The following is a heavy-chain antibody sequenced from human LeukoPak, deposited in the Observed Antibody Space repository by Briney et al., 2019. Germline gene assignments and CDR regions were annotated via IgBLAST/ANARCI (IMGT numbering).Heavy chain of an antibody. J-gene: IGHJ4*02. V-gene: IGHV4-34*01. CDR2: INHSGST. CDR1: GGSFSGYY. Sequence: SETLSLTCAVYGGSFSGYYRSWIRQPPGKGLEWIGEINHSGSTNYNPSLKSRVTISVDTSKNQFSLKLSSVTAADTAVYYCARGWGTARKYYYGSGSYYLYWGQGTLVTVSS. D-gene: IGHD3-10*01. CDR3: ARGWGTARKYYYGSGSYYLY.